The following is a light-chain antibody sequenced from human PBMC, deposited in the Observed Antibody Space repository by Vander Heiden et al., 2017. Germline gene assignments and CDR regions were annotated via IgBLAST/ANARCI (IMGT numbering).Light chain of an antibody. V-gene: IGKV3D-15*01. Sequence: EIVMTQSPATLSVSPGERATLSCRASQSVSSNLAWYQQKPGQAPRLLIYGASTRATGIPARSSASASGKEFTLTISSRQSEDFTVYCFQLCNNWAPRTFGGGTKVEIK. J-gene: IGKJ4*01. CDR1: QSVSSN. CDR3: QLCNNWAPRT. CDR2: GAS.